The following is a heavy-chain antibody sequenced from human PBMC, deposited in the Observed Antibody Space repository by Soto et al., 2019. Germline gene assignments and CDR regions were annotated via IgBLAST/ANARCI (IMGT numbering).Heavy chain of an antibody. CDR2: INESGST. Sequence: QVQLQQWGAGLVKPSETLSLSCAVYGQSFSGHSWAWIRQPPGKGQECIGEINESGSTYYNPSLKSRVTISTDTSKNQFSLKLSSVSAADTAAYFCARGSGIVALPGELEDVNYDYWGQGTLVNVSS. CDR1: GQSFSGHS. CDR3: ARGSGIVALPGELEDVNYDY. V-gene: IGHV4-34*01. J-gene: IGHJ4*02. D-gene: IGHD1-1*01.